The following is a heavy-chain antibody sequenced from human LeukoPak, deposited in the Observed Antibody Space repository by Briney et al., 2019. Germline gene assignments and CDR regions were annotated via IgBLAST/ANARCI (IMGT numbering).Heavy chain of an antibody. CDR2: ISAYNGNT. Sequence: GASVKVSCKASGYTFTSYGISWVRQAPGQGLEWMGWISAYNGNTNSAQKFQGKVTMTTDTSTNTAYMELRSLTSDDTAVYYCAREKDGPRVTIFGVAPSYFDYWGQGTLVTVSS. J-gene: IGHJ4*02. CDR1: GYTFTSYG. V-gene: IGHV1-18*01. CDR3: AREKDGPRVTIFGVAPSYFDY. D-gene: IGHD3-3*01.